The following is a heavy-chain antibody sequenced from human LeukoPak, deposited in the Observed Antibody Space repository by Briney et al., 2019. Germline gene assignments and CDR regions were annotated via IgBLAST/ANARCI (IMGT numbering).Heavy chain of an antibody. CDR1: GYTFTGYY. J-gene: IGHJ3*02. Sequence: GASVKVSCKASGYTFTGYYMHWVRQAPGQGLEWMGWINPNSGGTNYAQKFQGRVTMTRDTSISTAYMELSRLRSDDTAVYYCARVELERGFGAFDIWGQGTMVTVSS. V-gene: IGHV1-2*02. CDR3: ARVELERGFGAFDI. CDR2: INPNSGGT. D-gene: IGHD1-1*01.